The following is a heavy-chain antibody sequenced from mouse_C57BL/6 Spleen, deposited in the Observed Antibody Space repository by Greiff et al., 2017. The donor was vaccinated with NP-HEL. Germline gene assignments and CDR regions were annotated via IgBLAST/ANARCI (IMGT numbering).Heavy chain of an antibody. CDR3: ARWGGNYGYFDV. J-gene: IGHJ1*03. CDR1: GYSFTGYY. V-gene: IGHV1-42*01. Sequence: VHVKQSGPELVKPGASVKISCKASGYSFTGYYMNWVKQSPEKSLEWIGEINPSTGGTTYNQKFKAKATLTVDKSSSTAYMQLKSLTSEDSAVYYCARWGGNYGYFDVWGTGTTVTVSS. CDR2: INPSTGGT. D-gene: IGHD1-1*02.